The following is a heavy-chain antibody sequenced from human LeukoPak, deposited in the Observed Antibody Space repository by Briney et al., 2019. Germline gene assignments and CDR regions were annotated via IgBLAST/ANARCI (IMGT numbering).Heavy chain of an antibody. CDR3: ATTSFLGGYYYYGMDV. CDR2: ISSSGSTI. Sequence: GALRLSCAASGFTFSSYEMNWVRQAPGKGLEWVSYISSSGSTIYYADSVKGRFTISRDNAKNSLYLQMNSLRAEDTAVYYCATTSFLGGYYYYGMDVWGKGTTVTVSS. J-gene: IGHJ6*04. D-gene: IGHD2/OR15-2a*01. V-gene: IGHV3-48*03. CDR1: GFTFSSYE.